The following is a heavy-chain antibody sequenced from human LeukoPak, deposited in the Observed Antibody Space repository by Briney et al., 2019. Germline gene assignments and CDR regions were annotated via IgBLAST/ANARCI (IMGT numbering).Heavy chain of an antibody. D-gene: IGHD2/OR15-2a*01. Sequence: GGSLRLSCTTSSFSFSDFDMNWVRQAPGKGREWILYVNFSGSTITYADSVKGRFTISRDNARNSLYRQLNSLRAEDTAVYYCARENPYADFWGQGTLVTVFS. CDR3: ARENPYADF. CDR2: VNFSGSTI. CDR1: SFSFSDFD. J-gene: IGHJ4*02. V-gene: IGHV3-48*03.